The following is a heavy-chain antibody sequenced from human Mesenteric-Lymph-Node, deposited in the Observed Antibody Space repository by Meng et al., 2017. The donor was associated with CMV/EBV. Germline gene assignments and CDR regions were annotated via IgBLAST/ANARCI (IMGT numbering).Heavy chain of an antibody. J-gene: IGHJ4*02. Sequence: GESLKISCAASGFTFSSYSMNWVRQAPGKGLEWVSSISSSSSDIYYADSVKGRFTISRDNAKNSLYLQMNSLRTEDTALYYCAKGGSGGYDSRGYYFDYWGQGTLVTVSS. CDR2: ISSSSSDI. CDR1: GFTFSSYS. D-gene: IGHD3-22*01. V-gene: IGHV3-21*04. CDR3: AKGGSGGYDSRGYYFDY.